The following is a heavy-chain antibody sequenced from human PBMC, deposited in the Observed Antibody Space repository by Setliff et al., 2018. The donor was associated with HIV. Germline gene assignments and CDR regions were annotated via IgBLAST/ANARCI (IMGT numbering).Heavy chain of an antibody. CDR1: GFMFGDYA. J-gene: IGHJ5*02. D-gene: IGHD2-15*01. CDR3: TRHLGYCSGDTCYSYDYDSRGPWFFDP. Sequence: TTSGFMFGDYAVSWVRQAPGKGLEWVGFIGSKTYGGTTEYAASVKGRFTISRDDSKSVAHLQMNSLKTEDTAVYYCTRHLGYCSGDTCYSYDYDSRGPWFFDPWGQGTLVTVSS. CDR2: IGSKTYGGTT. V-gene: IGHV3-49*04.